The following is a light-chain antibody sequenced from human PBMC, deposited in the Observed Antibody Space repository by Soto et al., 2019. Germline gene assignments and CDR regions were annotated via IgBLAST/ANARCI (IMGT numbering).Light chain of an antibody. CDR3: QQYNNWPGT. CDR1: QSVSSY. J-gene: IGKJ1*01. Sequence: EIVLTQSPVTLSLSPGERATLSCRASQSVSSYLAWYQQKPGQAPRLLIYDASKRATGIPARFSGSGSGTDFTLTISSLQSEDFAVYYCQQYNNWPGTFGQGTKVEIK. V-gene: IGKV3-11*01. CDR2: DAS.